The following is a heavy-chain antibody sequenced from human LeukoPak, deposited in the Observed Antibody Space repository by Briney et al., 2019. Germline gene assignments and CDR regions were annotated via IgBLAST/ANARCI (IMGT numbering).Heavy chain of an antibody. Sequence: GASVKVSCKASGYTFTGYYMHWVRQAPGQGLEWMGWISTFNGDTNYAQSLQGRVTMTTDTSTNTAYMELRSLTSDDTAVYYCARKIDSFDMWGQGTMVTVSS. V-gene: IGHV1-18*04. CDR2: ISTFNGDT. CDR3: ARKIDSFDM. CDR1: GYTFTGYY. J-gene: IGHJ3*02.